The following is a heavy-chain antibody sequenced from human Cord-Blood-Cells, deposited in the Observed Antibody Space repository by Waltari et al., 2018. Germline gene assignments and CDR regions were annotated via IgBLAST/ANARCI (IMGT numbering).Heavy chain of an antibody. CDR2: IYCSGST. J-gene: IGHJ5*02. CDR1: GGSISSYY. V-gene: IGHV4-59*01. CDR3: ARSPITMVRGVIGWFDP. Sequence: QVQLQESGPGLVKPSENLSLTCTVSGGSISSYYWSWIRQPPGKGLEWIGYIYCSGSTNYNPARKGRVSISVDTSKNQFSRKLSSVTAADTAVYDCARSPITMVRGVIGWFDPWGQGTLVTVSS. D-gene: IGHD3-10*01.